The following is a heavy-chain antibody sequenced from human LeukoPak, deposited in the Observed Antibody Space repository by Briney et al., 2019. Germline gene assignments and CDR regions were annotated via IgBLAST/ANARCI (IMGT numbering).Heavy chain of an antibody. D-gene: IGHD2-15*01. CDR2: ISYDGSNK. CDR1: GFTFSSYG. Sequence: GGSLRLSCAASGFTFSSYGMHGVGQAPGKGLEWVAGISYDGSNKYYADSVKGRFTISRENSKNTLYLQMNSLRAEDTAVYYCAAFGYCSGGSCIDYWGQGNLVTVSS. CDR3: AAFGYCSGGSCIDY. J-gene: IGHJ4*02. V-gene: IGHV3-30*03.